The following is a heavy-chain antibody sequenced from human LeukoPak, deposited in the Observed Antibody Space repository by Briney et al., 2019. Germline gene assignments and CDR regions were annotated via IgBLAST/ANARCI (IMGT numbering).Heavy chain of an antibody. CDR2: IYHSGST. D-gene: IGHD6-19*01. J-gene: IGHJ6*02. V-gene: IGHV4-4*02. Sequence: PSETLSLTCAVSGGSISSSNWWSWVRQPPGKGLEWIGEIYHSGSTNYNPSLKSRVTISVDKSKSQFSLKLSSVTAADTAVYYCARDAQAVADKGRYYYYGMDVWGQGTTVTVSS. CDR3: ARDAQAVADKGRYYYYGMDV. CDR1: GGSISSSNW.